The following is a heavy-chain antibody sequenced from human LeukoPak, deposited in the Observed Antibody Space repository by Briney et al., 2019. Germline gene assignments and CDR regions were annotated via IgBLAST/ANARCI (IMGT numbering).Heavy chain of an antibody. D-gene: IGHD3-3*02. CDR2: ISGRDSST. J-gene: IGHJ3*02. V-gene: IGHV3-23*01. CDR1: GFTFGSYA. CDR3: AKIRPPAYDI. Sequence: GGSLRLSCAASGFTFGSYAMNWVRQAPGKGLEWVSAISGRDSSTYYADSVKGRFTISRDNSKNTLYQQMNSLRAEDTAVYYCAKIRPPAYDIWGQGTMVTVSS.